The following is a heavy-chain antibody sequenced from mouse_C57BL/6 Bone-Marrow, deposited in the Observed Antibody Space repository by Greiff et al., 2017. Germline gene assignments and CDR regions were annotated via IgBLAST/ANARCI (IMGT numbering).Heavy chain of an antibody. CDR1: GYTFTDYN. Sequence: VQLQQSGPELVKPGSSVKIPCKASGYTFTDYNMDWVKQSHGKSLEWIGDINPNNGGTIYNQKFKGKATLTVDKSSSTAYMELRSLTSEDTAVYYSAREGAITTVVPYRYFDVWGTGTTVTVSS. CDR2: INPNNGGT. CDR3: AREGAITTVVPYRYFDV. V-gene: IGHV1-18*01. J-gene: IGHJ1*03. D-gene: IGHD1-1*01.